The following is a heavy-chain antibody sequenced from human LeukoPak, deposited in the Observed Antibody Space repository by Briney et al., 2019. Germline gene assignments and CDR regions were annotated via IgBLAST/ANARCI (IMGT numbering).Heavy chain of an antibody. CDR2: INPNSGGT. Sequence: ASVKVSCKASGGTFSSYAISWVRQAPGQGLEWMGWINPNSGGTNYAQKFQGRVTMTRDTSISTAYMELSRLRSDDTAVYYCARDVVVVPAAILDYYYMDVWGKGTTVTVSS. CDR3: ARDVVVVPAAILDYYYMDV. J-gene: IGHJ6*03. CDR1: GGTFSSYA. D-gene: IGHD2-2*01. V-gene: IGHV1-2*02.